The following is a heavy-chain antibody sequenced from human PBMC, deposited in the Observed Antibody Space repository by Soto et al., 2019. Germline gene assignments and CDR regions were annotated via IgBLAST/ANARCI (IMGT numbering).Heavy chain of an antibody. J-gene: IGHJ5*02. V-gene: IGHV4-34*01. CDR1: GGSFSGYY. CDR2: INHSGST. Sequence: QVQLQQWGAGLLKPSETLSLTCAVYGGSFSGYYWSWIRQPPGKGLEWIGEINHSGSTNYNPSLKSRVTISVDTSKNQFSLKLSSVTDADTAVYYCARGLLDYGDYDVTPWGQGTLVTVSS. CDR3: ARGLLDYGDYDVTP. D-gene: IGHD4-17*01.